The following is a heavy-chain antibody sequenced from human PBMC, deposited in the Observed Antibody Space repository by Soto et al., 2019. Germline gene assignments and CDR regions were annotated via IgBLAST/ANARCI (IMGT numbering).Heavy chain of an antibody. CDR2: INHSGST. J-gene: IGHJ4*02. CDR1: GGSFSGYY. Sequence: SETLSLTCAVYGGSFSGYYWSWIRQPPGKGLEWIGEINHSGSTNYNPSLKSRVTISVDTSTNQFSLKLSSMTAADTAVYYCASRRAKGSGTDFDYWGQGTLVTVSS. CDR3: ASRRAKGSGTDFDY. V-gene: IGHV4-34*01. D-gene: IGHD3-10*01.